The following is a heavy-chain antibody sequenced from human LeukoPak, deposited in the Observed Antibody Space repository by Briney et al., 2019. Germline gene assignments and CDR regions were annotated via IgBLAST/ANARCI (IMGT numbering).Heavy chain of an antibody. Sequence: SETLSLTCTVSGGSISSSSYYWGWIRQPPGKGLEWIGSIYYSGTTYYNPSLKSRVTISVDTSKNQFSLKLSSVTAADTAVYYCARDQNDYGDYYYDYWGQGTLVTVSS. CDR3: ARDQNDYGDYYYDY. D-gene: IGHD4-17*01. J-gene: IGHJ4*02. CDR2: IYYSGTT. V-gene: IGHV4-39*07. CDR1: GGSISSSSYY.